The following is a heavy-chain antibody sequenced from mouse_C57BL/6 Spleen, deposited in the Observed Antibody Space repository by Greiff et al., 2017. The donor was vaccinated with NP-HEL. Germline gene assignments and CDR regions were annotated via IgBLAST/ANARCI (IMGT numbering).Heavy chain of an antibody. J-gene: IGHJ1*03. Sequence: QVQLQQSGAELARPGASVKLSCKASGYTFTSYGISWVKQRTGQGLEWIGEIYPRSGNTYYNEKFKGKATLTADKSSSTAYMELRSLTSEDSAVYFCARGGYGSSPWYFDVWGTGTTVTVSS. CDR1: GYTFTSYG. CDR2: IYPRSGNT. CDR3: ARGGYGSSPWYFDV. D-gene: IGHD1-1*01. V-gene: IGHV1-81*01.